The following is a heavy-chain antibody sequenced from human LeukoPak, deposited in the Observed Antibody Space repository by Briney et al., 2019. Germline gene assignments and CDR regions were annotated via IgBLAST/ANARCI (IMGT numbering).Heavy chain of an antibody. V-gene: IGHV3-48*01. Sequence: GGSLRLSCAASGFAFSGYTMNWVRQAPGKGLEWVSYISSSSSTIYYADSVKGRFTISRDNAKNSLYLQMNSLRAEDTAVYYCARVVATIDHWGQGTLVTVSS. J-gene: IGHJ4*02. CDR2: ISSSSSTI. CDR1: GFAFSGYT. CDR3: ARVVATIDH. D-gene: IGHD5-12*01.